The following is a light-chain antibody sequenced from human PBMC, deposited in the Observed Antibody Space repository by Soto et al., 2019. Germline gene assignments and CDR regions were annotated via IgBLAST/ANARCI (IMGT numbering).Light chain of an antibody. J-gene: IGKJ4*01. CDR1: QSISSY. CDR3: QQRSNWPLT. Sequence: EIRVSLSLSALSASIGDRVTITCRASQSISSYLNWYQQKPGKAPKLLIYAASSLQSGVPSRFSGSGSGTDFTLTISSLEPEDFAVYYCQQRSNWPLTFGGGTKVDIK. V-gene: IGKV1-39*01. CDR2: AAS.